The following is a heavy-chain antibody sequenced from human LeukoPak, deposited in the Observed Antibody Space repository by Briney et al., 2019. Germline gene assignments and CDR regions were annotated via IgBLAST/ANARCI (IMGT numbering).Heavy chain of an antibody. J-gene: IGHJ4*02. V-gene: IGHV3-23*01. CDR3: AKELRVAGRTKGFDY. CDR2: ISDSGDST. Sequence: GGSLRLSCAASGFSFSNYAMSWVRQAPGKGLEWVSAISDSGDSTYYADSVKGRFTISRDNSKNTLYLQLNSLRAEDTAVYCCAKELRVAGRTKGFDYWGQGTLVTVSS. D-gene: IGHD2-8*01. CDR1: GFSFSNYA.